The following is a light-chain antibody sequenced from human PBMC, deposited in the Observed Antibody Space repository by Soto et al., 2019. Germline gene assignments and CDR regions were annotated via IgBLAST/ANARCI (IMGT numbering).Light chain of an antibody. CDR2: EVS. J-gene: IGLJ2*01. Sequence: QSALTQPASVSGSPEQSITISCTGTSSDVGGYNYVTWYQQHPGKAPKLMIYEVSNRPSGVSNRFSGSKSGSTASLTISGLQAEDEADYYCCSYTSRSTVVFGGGTKLTVL. CDR3: CSYTSRSTVV. V-gene: IGLV2-14*01. CDR1: SSDVGGYNY.